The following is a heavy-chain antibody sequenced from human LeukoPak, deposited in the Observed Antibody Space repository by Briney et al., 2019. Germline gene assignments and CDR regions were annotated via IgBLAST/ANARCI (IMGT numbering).Heavy chain of an antibody. CDR3: ARHPHSNGWWGYFDY. V-gene: IGHV3-33*01. J-gene: IGHJ4*02. CDR1: GFTFSSYG. D-gene: IGHD6-19*01. Sequence: GGSLRLSCAASGFTFSSYGMHWVRQAPGKGLEWVAVIWYDGSNKYYADSVKGRFTISRDNSKNTLYLQMNSLRAEDTAVYYCARHPHSNGWWGYFDYWGQGTLVTVSS. CDR2: IWYDGSNK.